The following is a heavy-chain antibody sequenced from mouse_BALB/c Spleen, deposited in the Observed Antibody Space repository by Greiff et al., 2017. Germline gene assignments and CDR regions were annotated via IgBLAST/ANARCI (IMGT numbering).Heavy chain of an antibody. CDR1: GFTFSSYG. CDR2: ISSGGSYT. J-gene: IGHJ2*01. D-gene: IGHD1-2*01. Sequence: DVKLVESGGDLVKPGGSLKLSCAASGFTFSSYGMSWVRQTPDKRLEWVATISSGGSYTYYPDSVKGRFTISRDNARNILYLQMSSLRSEDTAMYYCARKGHITTASFDYWGQGTTLTVSS. CDR3: ARKGHITTASFDY. V-gene: IGHV5-6*02.